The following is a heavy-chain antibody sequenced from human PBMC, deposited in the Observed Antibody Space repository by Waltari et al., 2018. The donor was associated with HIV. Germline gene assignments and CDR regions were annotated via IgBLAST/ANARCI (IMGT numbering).Heavy chain of an antibody. D-gene: IGHD4-17*01. CDR2: ISWNSDTI. CDR1: GFEFDDYA. CDR3: AKVAMTAVTSYAIDI. J-gene: IGHJ3*02. V-gene: IGHV3-9*01. Sequence: EVQLVESGGGLVQPGGSLRLSCAASGFEFDDYAMHWVRQAPGKGLEWVPGISWNSDTIGYADSVEGRFTISRDNAKNSLSLQMNSLRAEDTALYYCAKVAMTAVTSYAIDIWGQGTMVTVSS.